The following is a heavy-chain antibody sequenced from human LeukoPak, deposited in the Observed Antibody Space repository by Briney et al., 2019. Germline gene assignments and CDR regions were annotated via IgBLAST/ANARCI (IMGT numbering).Heavy chain of an antibody. J-gene: IGHJ4*02. CDR1: VFTLSDSS. CDR2: IRSKADTYAT. D-gene: IGHD2-15*01. Sequence: GGSLRLSCEASVFTLSDSSIPWVRQACWKGREWVGRIRSKADTYATTYAASVKGRFTISRDDSKSTAYLQMNSLITEDTAVYYCSRRYCSGGDCYSDYWGQGTLVTVSS. V-gene: IGHV3-73*01. CDR3: SRRYCSGGDCYSDY.